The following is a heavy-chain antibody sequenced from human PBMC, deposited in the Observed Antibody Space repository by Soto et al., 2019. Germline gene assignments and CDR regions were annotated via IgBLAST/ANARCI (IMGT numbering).Heavy chain of an antibody. CDR2: IYYSGST. D-gene: IGHD5-18*01. CDR1: GGSISSGGYY. CDR3: ARGSDSGYSYGYSYFDY. Sequence: SETLSLTCTVSGGSISSGGYYWSWIRQHPGKGLEWIGYIYYSGSTYYNPSLKSRVTISVDTSKNQFSLKLSSVTAADTAVYYCARGSDSGYSYGYSYFDYWGQGTLVTSPQ. J-gene: IGHJ4*02. V-gene: IGHV4-31*03.